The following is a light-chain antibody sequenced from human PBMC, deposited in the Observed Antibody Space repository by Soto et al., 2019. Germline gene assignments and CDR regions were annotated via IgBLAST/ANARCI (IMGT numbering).Light chain of an antibody. CDR1: QSVSSY. Sequence: EIVLTQSPATLSLSPGERATLSCRASQSVSSYLAWYQQKPGQAPRLLIYDASNRATGIPARFSGSGSGTDFTITISSLGREDFAVYYCQQRSNSYTFGQGTKLEIK. CDR2: DAS. J-gene: IGKJ2*01. V-gene: IGKV3-11*01. CDR3: QQRSNSYT.